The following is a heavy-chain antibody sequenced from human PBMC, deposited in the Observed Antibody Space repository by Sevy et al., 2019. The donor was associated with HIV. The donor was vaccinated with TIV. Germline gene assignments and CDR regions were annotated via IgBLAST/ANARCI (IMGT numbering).Heavy chain of an antibody. CDR2: LKSKADGGTV. CDR1: GFTFGDYA. J-gene: IGHJ4*02. CDR3: TRRKGLQSIFDY. Sequence: GGSLRLSCTTSGFTFGDYAMNWVRQAPGKGLEWVAFLKSKADGGTVNHAASVKGRFTISRDDSKSIAYLQMNDLTTEDTGVYYCTRRKGLQSIFDYWGQGALVTVS. D-gene: IGHD2-21*01. V-gene: IGHV3-49*04.